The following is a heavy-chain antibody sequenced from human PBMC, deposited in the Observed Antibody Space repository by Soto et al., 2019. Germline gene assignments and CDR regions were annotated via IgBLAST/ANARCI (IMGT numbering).Heavy chain of an antibody. V-gene: IGHV3-48*01. CDR3: ARDWDASGFDP. J-gene: IGHJ5*02. CDR1: GFTFSSYS. CDR2: ISSSSSSI. D-gene: IGHD3-16*01. Sequence: EVQLVESGGGLVQPGGSLRLSCAASGFTFSSYSMNWVRQAPGKGLEWVSYISSSSSSIYYAGSVKGRFTISRDNAKNSLYLQMNSLRAEDTAVYYCARDWDASGFDPWGQGTLVTVSS.